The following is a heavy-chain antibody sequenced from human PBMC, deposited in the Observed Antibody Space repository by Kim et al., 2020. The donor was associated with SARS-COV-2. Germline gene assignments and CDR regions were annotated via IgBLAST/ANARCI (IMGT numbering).Heavy chain of an antibody. CDR2: INHSGST. V-gene: IGHV4-34*01. CDR3: ARDRQPYY. CDR1: GGSFSGYY. Sequence: SETLSLTCAVYGGSFSGYYWSWIRQPPGKGLEWIGEINHSGSTNYNPSLKSRFIISIDTSKNQFFLQLSSVTAAGAAVYYCARDRQPYYWGQGTLVTVSS. D-gene: IGHD1-1*01. J-gene: IGHJ4*02.